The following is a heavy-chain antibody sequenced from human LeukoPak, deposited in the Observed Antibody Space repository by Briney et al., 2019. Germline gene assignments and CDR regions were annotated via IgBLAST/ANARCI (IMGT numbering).Heavy chain of an antibody. CDR2: INHSGST. J-gene: IGHJ4*02. V-gene: IGHV4-34*01. CDR1: GGSFSGYY. D-gene: IGHD3-22*01. Sequence: PSETLSLNCAVYGGSFSGYYWSWIRHPPGKGLEWIGEINHSGSTNYNPSLKSRVTISVDTSKNQFSLKLSSVTAADTAVYYCARGKYYYDSSGFDYWGQGTLVTVSS. CDR3: ARGKYYYDSSGFDY.